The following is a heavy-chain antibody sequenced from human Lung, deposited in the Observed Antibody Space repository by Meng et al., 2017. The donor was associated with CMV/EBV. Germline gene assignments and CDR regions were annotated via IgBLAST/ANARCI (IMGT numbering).Heavy chain of an antibody. J-gene: IGHJ1*01. CDR3: LRRSGGSV. V-gene: IGHV4-4*02. CDR2: IPHRGSS. D-gene: IGHD3-10*01. Sequence: QLPARESGPALGKPTEPLSLPFAASGDSITNHNWWAWVRQPPGKGLEWIGEIPHRGSSAYNPSLKSRVSMSIDKSKNQFSLKLTSVTAADTAVYHCLRRSGGSVWGQGTLVTVSS. CDR1: GDSITNHNW.